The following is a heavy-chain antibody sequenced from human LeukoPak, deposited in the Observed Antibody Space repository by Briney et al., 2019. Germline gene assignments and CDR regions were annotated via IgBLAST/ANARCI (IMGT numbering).Heavy chain of an antibody. Sequence: ASVKVSCKASGYTFTSYDINWVRQATGQGLEWMGWMNPNSGNTGYAQKFQGRVTMTRNTSISTAYMELSSLRSEDTAVYYCARVVLGNYYDSSGYYYGGGAVDYWGQGTLVTVSS. CDR2: MNPNSGNT. J-gene: IGHJ4*02. D-gene: IGHD3-22*01. CDR3: ARVVLGNYYDSSGYYYGGGAVDY. CDR1: GYTFTSYD. V-gene: IGHV1-8*01.